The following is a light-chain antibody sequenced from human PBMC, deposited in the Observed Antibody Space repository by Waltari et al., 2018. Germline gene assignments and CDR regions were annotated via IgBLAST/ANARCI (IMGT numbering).Light chain of an antibody. CDR2: DKN. CDR3: SSRDSVNRQSVV. CDR1: RLRRSF. J-gene: IGLJ3*02. Sequence: SSVLTQDPSVSVALGQTVRITCQGDRLRRSFASWYQQRPGQAPILVIYDKNYRPSGIPDRFSGASSEDTASLTITATQAEDEAAYFCSSRDSVNRQSVVFGGGTKLTVL. V-gene: IGLV3-19*01.